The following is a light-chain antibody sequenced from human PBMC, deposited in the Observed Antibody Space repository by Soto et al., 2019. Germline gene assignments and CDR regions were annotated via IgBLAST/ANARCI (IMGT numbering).Light chain of an antibody. V-gene: IGKV3-20*01. CDR3: QQYGSSPPWT. CDR1: QSVSSSY. Sequence: EIVLTQSPDTLSLSPGERATLSCRASQSVSSSYLAWYQQKPGQAPRLLIYGASSRATGIPDRFSGSGSGTDFTLTISRLEPEDFAVYYCQQYGSSPPWTLGQGTKVEIK. CDR2: GAS. J-gene: IGKJ1*01.